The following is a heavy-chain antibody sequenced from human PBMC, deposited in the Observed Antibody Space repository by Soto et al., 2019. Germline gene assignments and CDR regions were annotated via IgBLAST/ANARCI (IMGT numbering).Heavy chain of an antibody. V-gene: IGHV1-69*08. CDR3: ARDHRDDGIVVVPAAILWFDP. Sequence: QVQLVQSGAEVKKPGSSVKVSCKASGGTFSSYTISWVRQAPGQGLEWMGRIIPILGIANYAQKFQGRVTITADKSTSTAYMELSSLRSEDTAVYYCARDHRDDGIVVVPAAILWFDPWGQGTLVTVSS. CDR2: IIPILGIA. CDR1: GGTFSSYT. J-gene: IGHJ5*02. D-gene: IGHD2-2*01.